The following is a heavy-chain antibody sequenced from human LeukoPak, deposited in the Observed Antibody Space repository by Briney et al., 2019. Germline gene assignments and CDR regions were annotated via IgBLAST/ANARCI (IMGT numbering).Heavy chain of an antibody. V-gene: IGHV4-59*01. Sequence: SETLSLTCAVYGGSFSGYYWSWIRQPPGKGLEWIGYIYYSGSTNYNPSLKSRVTISVDTSKNQFSLKLSSVTAADTAVYYCARGDSSSWYGDWFDPWGQGTLVTVSS. J-gene: IGHJ5*02. CDR3: ARGDSSSWYGDWFDP. D-gene: IGHD6-13*01. CDR1: GGSFSGYY. CDR2: IYYSGST.